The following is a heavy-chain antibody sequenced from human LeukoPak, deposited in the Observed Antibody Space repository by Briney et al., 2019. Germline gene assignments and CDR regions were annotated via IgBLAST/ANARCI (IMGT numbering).Heavy chain of an antibody. CDR3: ARDETHDYGDYILVDP. V-gene: IGHV1-18*01. J-gene: IGHJ5*02. D-gene: IGHD4-17*01. Sequence: GASVKVSCKASGYTFTSYGISWVRQAPGQGLEWMGWISAYNGNTNYAQKLQGRVTMTTDTSTSTAYMELRSLRSDDTAVYYCARDETHDYGDYILVDPWGQGTLVTVSS. CDR2: ISAYNGNT. CDR1: GYTFTSYG.